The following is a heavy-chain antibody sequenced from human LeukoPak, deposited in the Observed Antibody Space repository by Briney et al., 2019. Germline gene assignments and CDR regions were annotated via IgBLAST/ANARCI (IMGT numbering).Heavy chain of an antibody. J-gene: IGHJ3*02. CDR3: AREAYYGSGTSDAFDI. D-gene: IGHD3-10*01. V-gene: IGHV3-74*01. Sequence: PGGSLRLSCAASGFTFSSYWMHWVRHAPGKGLVWVSRINSDGSSTSYADSVKGRFTISRDNAKNTLYLQMNSLRAEDTAVYYCAREAYYGSGTSDAFDIWGQGTMVTVSS. CDR1: GFTFSSYW. CDR2: INSDGSST.